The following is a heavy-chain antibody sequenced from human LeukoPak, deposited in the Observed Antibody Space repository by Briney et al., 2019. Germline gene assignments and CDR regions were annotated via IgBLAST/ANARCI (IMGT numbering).Heavy chain of an antibody. CDR2: ISWNSGII. D-gene: IGHD1-7*01. CDR3: AKDVTGTGAFDI. J-gene: IGHJ3*02. CDR1: GFTFDDYA. Sequence: GGSLRLSCAASGFTFDDYAMHWVRQAPGKGLEWVLGISWNSGIIGYADSVKGRFTISRDNAKNSLYLQMNSLRAEDTALYYRAKDVTGTGAFDIWGQGTMVTVSS. V-gene: IGHV3-9*01.